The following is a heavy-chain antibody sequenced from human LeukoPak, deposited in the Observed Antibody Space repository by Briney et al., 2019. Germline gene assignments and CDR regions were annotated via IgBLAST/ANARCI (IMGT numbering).Heavy chain of an antibody. CDR2: IYYSGST. J-gene: IGHJ6*02. D-gene: IGHD3-10*01. CDR1: GGSIINYY. CDR3: ARGNYYTSGSYYTNYYFGLDV. Sequence: PSETLSLTCTVSGGSIINYYWTWIRQPPGKGLEWIGYIYYSGSTNYNPSLKSRVSISVDRSKNQFSLKLSSVTAADTAVYYCARGNYYTSGSYYTNYYFGLDVWGQGTTVTVSS. V-gene: IGHV4-59*01.